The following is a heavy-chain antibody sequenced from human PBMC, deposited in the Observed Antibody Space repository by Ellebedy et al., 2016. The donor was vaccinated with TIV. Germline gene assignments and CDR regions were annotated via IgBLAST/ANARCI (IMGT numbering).Heavy chain of an antibody. D-gene: IGHD3-3*01. J-gene: IGHJ6*02. V-gene: IGHV1-3*04. CDR2: INTGNGNT. Sequence: ASVKVSXXASGHVFTTYGLHWVRQAPGQGPEWMGWINTGNGNTKYSQKFQGRLTISRDTSATTAYMELSSLMSEDTAVYYCATREWQDPMDVWGQGTTVTVSS. CDR3: ATREWQDPMDV. CDR1: GHVFTTYG.